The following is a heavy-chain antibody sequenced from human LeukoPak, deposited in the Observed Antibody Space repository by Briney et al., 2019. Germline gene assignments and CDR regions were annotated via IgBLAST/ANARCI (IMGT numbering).Heavy chain of an antibody. Sequence: SETLSLTCTVSGGSINSGDYYWSWIRQPPGEGLEWIGYVYYSGSTYYNSSLKSRVTISVDTSKNQFSLKLSSVTAADTAVYYCAREGSDYPSYWGQGTLVTVSS. V-gene: IGHV4-30-4*01. CDR3: AREGSDYPSY. J-gene: IGHJ4*02. CDR1: GGSINSGDYY. D-gene: IGHD4-17*01. CDR2: VYYSGST.